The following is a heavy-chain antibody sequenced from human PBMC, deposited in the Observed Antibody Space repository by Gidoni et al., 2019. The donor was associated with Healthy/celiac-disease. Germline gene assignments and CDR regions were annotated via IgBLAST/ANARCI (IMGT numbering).Heavy chain of an antibody. CDR3: TRGGSYGSGAGKRDY. J-gene: IGHJ4*02. Sequence: LVQPGPSLRLSCTASGFTFGASAMSWFRPAAGKGLEWVGFIRSKAYGGTTEYAASVKGRFTISRDDSKSIAYLQMNSLKTEDTAVYYCTRGGSYGSGAGKRDYWGQGTLVTVSS. D-gene: IGHD3-10*01. V-gene: IGHV3-49*03. CDR2: IRSKAYGGTT. CDR1: GFTFGASA.